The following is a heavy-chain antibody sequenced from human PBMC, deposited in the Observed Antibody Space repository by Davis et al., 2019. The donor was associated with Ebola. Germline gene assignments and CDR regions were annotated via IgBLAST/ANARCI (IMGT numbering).Heavy chain of an antibody. Sequence: GGSLRLSCAASGFTFDDYAMHWVRQAPGKGLEWVSGLSWNSGSIGYADSVKGRFTISRDNAKNSLYLQMNSLRAEDTAVYYCARDGYNSVLGFGGIGYWGQGTLVTVSS. V-gene: IGHV3-9*01. CDR1: GFTFDDYA. CDR3: ARDGYNSVLGFGGIGY. J-gene: IGHJ4*02. CDR2: LSWNSGSI. D-gene: IGHD5-24*01.